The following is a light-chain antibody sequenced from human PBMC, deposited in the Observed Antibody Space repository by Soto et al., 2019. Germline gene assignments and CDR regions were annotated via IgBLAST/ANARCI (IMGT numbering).Light chain of an antibody. J-gene: IGLJ1*01. CDR2: DVN. CDR3: FSKISGFVYG. Sequence: SALTQPASVSGSPGQSITISCTGTSSDVGGYNYVSWYQQHPGKAPKLLIYDVNNRPSGISDRFSGSKSGDTASLTISGLQAEDEADYFCFSKISGFVYGFGTGTKVTVL. CDR1: SSDVGGYNY. V-gene: IGLV2-14*01.